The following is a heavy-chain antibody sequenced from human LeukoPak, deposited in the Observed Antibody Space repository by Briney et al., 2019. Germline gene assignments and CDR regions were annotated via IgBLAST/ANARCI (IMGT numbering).Heavy chain of an antibody. V-gene: IGHV4-39*01. CDR2: IYYSGST. CDR1: GGSISSSSYY. CDR3: ARGVLEAY. J-gene: IGHJ4*02. Sequence: SETLSLTCTVSGGSISSSSYYWGWIRQPPGKGLEWIGSIYYSGSTYYNPSLKSRVTISVDTSKNQFSLKLSSVTAADTAVYYCARGVLEAYWGQGTLVTVSS.